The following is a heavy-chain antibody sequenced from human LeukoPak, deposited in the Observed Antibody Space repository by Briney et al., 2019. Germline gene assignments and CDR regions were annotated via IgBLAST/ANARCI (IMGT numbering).Heavy chain of an antibody. Sequence: SETLSLTCTVSGGSIRSSSYYWGWIRQPPGKGLEWIGSIYYSGSIYYNASLKSQCTISVDTSKTQFSLKLNSVTAADTAVYFCARQVVAVAGTGYFDYWGQGTLVTVSS. V-gene: IGHV4-39*01. CDR3: ARQVVAVAGTGYFDY. D-gene: IGHD6-19*01. J-gene: IGHJ4*02. CDR1: GGSIRSSSYY. CDR2: IYYSGSI.